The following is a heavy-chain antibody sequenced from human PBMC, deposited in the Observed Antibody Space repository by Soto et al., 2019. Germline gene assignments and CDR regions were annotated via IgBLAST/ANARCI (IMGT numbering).Heavy chain of an antibody. CDR2: IDPSDSYT. V-gene: IGHV5-10-1*01. D-gene: IGHD2-15*01. CDR3: ARAIWDRRVAATRDAFDI. J-gene: IGHJ3*02. CDR1: GYSFTSYW. Sequence: GESLKSSCKGSGYSFTSYWISWVRQVPGKGLEWMGRIDPSDSYTNYSPSFQGHVTISADKSIGTAYLQWSSLKASDTAMYYCARAIWDRRVAATRDAFDIWGQGTMVTVSS.